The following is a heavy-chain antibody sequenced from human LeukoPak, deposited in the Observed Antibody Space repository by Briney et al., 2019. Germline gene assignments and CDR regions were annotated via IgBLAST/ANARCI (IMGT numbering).Heavy chain of an antibody. Sequence: SETLSLTCSVSGGSISIYYWTWIRQIPGKGLEWIGYIYYTGTTNYNPLFESRATISVDTSKNQFSLKLTSVTAADTAVYYCASLSPPSGDLIDYWGQGTLVTVSS. CDR1: GGSISIYY. D-gene: IGHD4-17*01. CDR3: ASLSPPSGDLIDY. J-gene: IGHJ4*02. CDR2: IYYTGTT. V-gene: IGHV4-59*01.